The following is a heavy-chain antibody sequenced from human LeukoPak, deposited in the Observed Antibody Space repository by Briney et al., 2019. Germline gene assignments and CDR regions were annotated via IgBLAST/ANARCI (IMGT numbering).Heavy chain of an antibody. CDR3: ARGGKRPNWFDP. CDR1: GGSISSGSYY. CDR2: IYTSGST. V-gene: IGHV4-61*02. D-gene: IGHD1-26*01. Sequence: SETLSLTCTVSGGSISSGSYYWSWIRQPARKGLEWIGRIYTSGSTNYNPSLKSRVTISVDTSKNQFSLKLSSVTAADTAVYYCARGGKRPNWFDPWGQGTLVTVSS. J-gene: IGHJ5*02.